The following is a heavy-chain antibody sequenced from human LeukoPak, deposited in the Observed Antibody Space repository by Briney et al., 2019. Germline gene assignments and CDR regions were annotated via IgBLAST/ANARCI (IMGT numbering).Heavy chain of an antibody. J-gene: IGHJ4*02. D-gene: IGHD1-1*01. CDR1: GFTFSSYG. CDR2: IKQDGSEK. Sequence: QAGGSLRLSCAASGFTFSSYGMSWVRQAPGKGLEWVANIKQDGSEKYYVDSVKGRFTISRDNAKNSLYLQMNSLRAEDTAVYYCAREYYNWNDGSDYWGQGTLVTVSS. CDR3: AREYYNWNDGSDY. V-gene: IGHV3-7*01.